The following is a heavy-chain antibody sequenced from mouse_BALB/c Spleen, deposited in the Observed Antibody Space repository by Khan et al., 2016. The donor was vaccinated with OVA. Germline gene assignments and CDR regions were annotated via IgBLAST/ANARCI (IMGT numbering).Heavy chain of an antibody. D-gene: IGHD1-1*01. CDR3: ARFETTVADY. J-gene: IGHJ2*01. V-gene: IGHV1-81*01. CDR2: IYPGSGTT. Sequence: QVQLQQSGPELVKPGASVKMSCKASGYTFTDYIISWVKQRTGQGLEWIGEIYPGSGTTHYNEKFKGKATLTADKSSTTAYMQLHSLTSEDSAIXFCARFETTVADYWGQGTTLTVSS. CDR1: GYTFTDYI.